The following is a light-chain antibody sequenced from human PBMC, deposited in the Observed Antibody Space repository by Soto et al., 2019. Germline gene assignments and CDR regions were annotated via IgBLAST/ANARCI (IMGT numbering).Light chain of an antibody. V-gene: IGLV1-44*01. CDR1: TSNIGTNT. CDR2: SDT. CDR3: AAWDDSLNGYV. Sequence: QSVLTQPPSASGTPGQRVTISCSGSTSNIGTNTVNWYQQLTGTAPKLLIYSDTQRPSGVPDRFSGSKSGTSASLAISGLQSEDEADYYCAAWDDSLNGYVFGTGTKVTV. J-gene: IGLJ1*01.